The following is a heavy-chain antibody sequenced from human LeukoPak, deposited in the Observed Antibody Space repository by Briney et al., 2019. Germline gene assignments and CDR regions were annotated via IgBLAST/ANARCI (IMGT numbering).Heavy chain of an antibody. J-gene: IGHJ4*02. CDR1: GGTFSSYA. CDR2: IIPIFGTA. Sequence: ASVKVSCKASGGTFSSYAISWVRQAPGQGLEWMGRIIPIFGTANYAQKFQGRVTITTDESTRTAYMELSSLRSEDTAVYYCARETYYYDSSGYYKVYYFDYWGQGTLVTVSS. D-gene: IGHD3-22*01. CDR3: ARETYYYDSSGYYKVYYFDY. V-gene: IGHV1-69*05.